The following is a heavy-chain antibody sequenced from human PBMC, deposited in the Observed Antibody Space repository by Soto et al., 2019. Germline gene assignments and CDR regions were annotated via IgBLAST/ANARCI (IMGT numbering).Heavy chain of an antibody. J-gene: IGHJ4*02. CDR3: ARDSLATDY. V-gene: IGHV4-61*01. D-gene: IGHD5-12*01. Sequence: PSETLSLTCTVSGGSVSSGRYYWSWIRQPPGKGMEWIGYIYYSGSTTYNPSLKSRVTISVDTSKNQFSLKLSSVTAADTAVYYCARDSLATDYWRQGTLVTVSS. CDR1: GGSVSSGRYY. CDR2: IYYSGST.